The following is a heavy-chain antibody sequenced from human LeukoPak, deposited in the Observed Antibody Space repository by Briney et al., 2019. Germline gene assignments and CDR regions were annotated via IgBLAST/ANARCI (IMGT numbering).Heavy chain of an antibody. CDR3: AKTIPYWNFDL. Sequence: GASVRLSCAASGFTFSSNDMSWVRQAPGKGLEWVSAIVRDGGITYADPVRSRFTISRDSSKNTLYLQMNRLRAEDTAIYYCAKTIPYWNFDLWGRGTLVTVSS. CDR1: GFTFSSND. CDR2: IVRDGGIT. J-gene: IGHJ2*01. D-gene: IGHD5-24*01. V-gene: IGHV3-23*01.